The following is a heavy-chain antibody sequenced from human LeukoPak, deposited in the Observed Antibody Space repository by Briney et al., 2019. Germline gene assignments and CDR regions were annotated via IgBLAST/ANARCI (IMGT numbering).Heavy chain of an antibody. CDR3: AKDLSSGWSPGGNFDY. Sequence: SGGSLRLSCAASGFTFSSYAMSWVRQAPGKGLEWVSAISGSGGSTYYADSVKGRFTISRDNSKNTLYLQMNSLRAEDTAVYYCAKDLSSGWSPGGNFDYWGQGTLVTVSS. CDR1: GFTFSSYA. V-gene: IGHV3-23*01. D-gene: IGHD6-19*01. CDR2: ISGSGGST. J-gene: IGHJ4*02.